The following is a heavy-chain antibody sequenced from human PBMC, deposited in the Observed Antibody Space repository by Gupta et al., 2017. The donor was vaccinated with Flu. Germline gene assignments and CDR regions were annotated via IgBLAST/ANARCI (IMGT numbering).Heavy chain of an antibody. Sequence: EVQLLESGGGLVKPGGSLRLSCVASGFSFSSSAMSWVRQAPGQGLEWVSSVSGSGSTTYADSVKGRFTISRDNSKNTLYLQMDSLRADDTAVYYCAKLTSTWGQGSLVTVSS. D-gene: IGHD1-1*01. J-gene: IGHJ4*02. CDR3: AKLTST. CDR1: GFSFSSSA. V-gene: IGHV3-23*01. CDR2: VSGSGSTT.